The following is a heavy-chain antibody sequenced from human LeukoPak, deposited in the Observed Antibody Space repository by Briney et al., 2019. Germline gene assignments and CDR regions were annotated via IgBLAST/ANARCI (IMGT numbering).Heavy chain of an antibody. V-gene: IGHV4-4*07. D-gene: IGHD5-18*01. CDR3: ARNMDTAMYYYYGMDV. CDR1: GGSISSYY. Sequence: SETLSLTCTVSGGSISSYYWSWIRQPAGKGLEWIGRINTSGSTNYNPSLKSRVTMSVDTSKNQFSLKLSSVTAADTAVYYCARNMDTAMYYYYGMDVWGQGTTVTVSS. J-gene: IGHJ6*02. CDR2: INTSGST.